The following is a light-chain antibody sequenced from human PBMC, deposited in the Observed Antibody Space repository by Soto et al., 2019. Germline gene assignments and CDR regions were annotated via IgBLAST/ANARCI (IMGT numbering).Light chain of an antibody. J-gene: IGKJ5*01. Sequence: ETVLTQSPGTRSLSPGERATLSCRASQSVSNNYLAWYLQKPGQAPRLLIYGASSRATGIPDRFSGSGSGTDFTLTITRLEPEDFAVYYCQQYGNSPSTFGQGTRLEI. V-gene: IGKV3-20*01. CDR3: QQYGNSPST. CDR2: GAS. CDR1: QSVSNNY.